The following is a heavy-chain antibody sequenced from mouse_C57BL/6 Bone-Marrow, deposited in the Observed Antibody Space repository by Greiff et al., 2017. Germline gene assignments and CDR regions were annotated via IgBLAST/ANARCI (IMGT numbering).Heavy chain of an antibody. CDR3: ERLIYYGNYVWFAY. CDR2: ISNGGGST. D-gene: IGHD2-1*01. V-gene: IGHV5-12*01. J-gene: IGHJ3*01. Sequence: EVKLVESGGGLVQPGGSLKLSCAASGFTFSDYYMYWVRQTPEKRLEWVAYISNGGGSTYYPDTVKGRFTISRDNAKNTLYLQMSRLKSEDTAMYYCERLIYYGNYVWFAYWGQGTLVTVSA. CDR1: GFTFSDYY.